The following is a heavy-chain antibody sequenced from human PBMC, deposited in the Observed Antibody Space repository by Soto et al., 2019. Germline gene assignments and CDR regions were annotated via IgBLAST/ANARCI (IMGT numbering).Heavy chain of an antibody. V-gene: IGHV3-9*01. CDR1: GFSFGDYA. CDR2: ISWNGESI. CDR3: AKDVGSSGWYDGFDS. D-gene: IGHD6-19*01. Sequence: EVQLVESGGGLVQPGRSLRLSCAASGFSFGDYAMQWVRQVPGKGLEWVSSISWNGESIGYADSVKGRFTISRDNGKKSVYLQMNSLRGEDTALYSCAKDVGSSGWYDGFDSWGQGTLVTVS. J-gene: IGHJ4*02.